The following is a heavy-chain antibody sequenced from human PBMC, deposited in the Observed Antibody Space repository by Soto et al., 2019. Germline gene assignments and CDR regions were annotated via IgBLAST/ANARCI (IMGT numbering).Heavy chain of an antibody. J-gene: IGHJ4*02. Sequence: GGSLRLSCAASGFTFSSYSMNWVRQAPGKGLEWVSSISSSSSYIYYADSVKGRFTISRDNAKNSLYLQMNSLRAEDTAVYYCASSRVGATTLDYWGQGTLVTVSS. CDR2: ISSSSSYI. D-gene: IGHD1-26*01. CDR3: ASSRVGATTLDY. V-gene: IGHV3-21*01. CDR1: GFTFSSYS.